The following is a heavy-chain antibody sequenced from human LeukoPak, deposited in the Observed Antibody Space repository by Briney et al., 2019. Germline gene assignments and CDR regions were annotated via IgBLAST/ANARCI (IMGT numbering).Heavy chain of an antibody. V-gene: IGHV4-4*02. Sequence: SETLSLTCAVSGGSISSSNWWSWVRQPPGKGLEWIGEIYQSGSTNYNPSLKSRVTISVDKSKNQFSLKLSSVTAADTAVYYCAGEYYYDSSGYYSYDYWGQGTLVTVSS. CDR1: GGSISSSNW. J-gene: IGHJ4*02. D-gene: IGHD3-22*01. CDR3: AGEYYYDSSGYYSYDY. CDR2: IYQSGST.